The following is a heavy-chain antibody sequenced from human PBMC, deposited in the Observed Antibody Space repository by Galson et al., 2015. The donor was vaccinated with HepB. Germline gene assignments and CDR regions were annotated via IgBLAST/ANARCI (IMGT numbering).Heavy chain of an antibody. CDR3: ANLETYYYDSSGYVY. CDR2: ISGSGGST. V-gene: IGHV3-23*01. Sequence: SLRLSCAASGFTFSSYAMSWVRQAPGKGLEWVSAISGSGGSTYYADSVKGRFTISRDNSKNTLYLQMNSLRAEDTAVYYCANLETYYYDSSGYVYWGQGTLVTVSS. J-gene: IGHJ4*02. CDR1: GFTFSSYA. D-gene: IGHD3-22*01.